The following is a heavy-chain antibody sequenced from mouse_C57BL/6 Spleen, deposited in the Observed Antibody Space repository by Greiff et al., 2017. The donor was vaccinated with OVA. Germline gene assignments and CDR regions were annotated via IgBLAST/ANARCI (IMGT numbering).Heavy chain of an antibody. Sequence: QVQLQQSGAELVMPGASVKLSCKASGYTFTSYWMHWVKQRPGQGLEWIGEIDPSDSYTNYNQKFKGKSTLTVDKSSSTAYMQLSSLTSEDSAVYYCARDYYGSIYVFAYWGQGTLVTVSA. CDR3: ARDYYGSIYVFAY. CDR2: IDPSDSYT. D-gene: IGHD1-1*01. CDR1: GYTFTSYW. J-gene: IGHJ3*01. V-gene: IGHV1-69*01.